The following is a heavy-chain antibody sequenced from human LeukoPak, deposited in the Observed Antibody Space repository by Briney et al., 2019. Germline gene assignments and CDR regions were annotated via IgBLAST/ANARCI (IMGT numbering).Heavy chain of an antibody. J-gene: IGHJ4*02. CDR1: GFTFSDSG. Sequence: GGSLRLSCVASGFTFSDSGMNWVRQAPGMGLEWVSYIGPRSSTIHYADSVKGRFSIFRDNAKSSLFLQMNSLREEDTAVYYCATNRKIYGSAGQYPDYWGQGIRVTVSS. V-gene: IGHV3-48*02. CDR2: IGPRSSTI. D-gene: IGHD2-15*01. CDR3: ATNRKIYGSAGQYPDY.